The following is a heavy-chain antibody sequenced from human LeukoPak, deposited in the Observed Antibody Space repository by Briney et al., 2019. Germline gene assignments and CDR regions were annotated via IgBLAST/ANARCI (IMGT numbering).Heavy chain of an antibody. V-gene: IGHV4-31*03. CDR1: GGSISSGGSY. J-gene: IGHJ4*02. CDR3: ARGTITFGGVIPPGY. Sequence: SETLSLTCTVSGGSISSGGSYWSWIRQHPGKGLEWIGYIYYSGSTYYNPSLKSRVTISVDTSKNQFSLKLGSVTAADTAVYYCARGTITFGGVIPPGYWGQGTLVTVSS. CDR2: IYYSGST. D-gene: IGHD3-16*02.